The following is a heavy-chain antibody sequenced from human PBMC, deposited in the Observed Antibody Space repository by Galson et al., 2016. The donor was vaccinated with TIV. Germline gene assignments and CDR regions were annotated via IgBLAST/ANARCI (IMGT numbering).Heavy chain of an antibody. CDR1: GFTFSSYG. J-gene: IGHJ6*03. D-gene: IGHD3-16*02. V-gene: IGHV3-30*03. CDR2: ISYSGSDE. CDR3: ARVDKSYHMDV. Sequence: SLRLSCAASGFTFSSYGLHCVRQAPGKGLEWVAFISYSGSDENYAEAPKGRFTISRAKSKNTLDLEMDSLRAEDTALYYCARVDKSYHMDVWGKGTTVTVSS.